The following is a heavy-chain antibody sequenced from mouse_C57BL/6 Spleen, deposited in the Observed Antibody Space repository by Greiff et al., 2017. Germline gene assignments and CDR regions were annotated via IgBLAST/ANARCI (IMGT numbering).Heavy chain of an antibody. CDR3: TTGLGPTYAMDY. V-gene: IGHV14-4*01. CDR2: IDPENGDT. J-gene: IGHJ4*01. D-gene: IGHD3-1*01. Sequence: EVQLQQSGAELVRPGASVKLSCTASGFNIKDDYMHWVKQRPEQGLEWIGWIDPENGDTEYASKFKGKATITADTSSNTAYLQLSSLTSEDTAVYYCTTGLGPTYAMDYWGQGTSVTVSS. CDR1: GFNIKDDY.